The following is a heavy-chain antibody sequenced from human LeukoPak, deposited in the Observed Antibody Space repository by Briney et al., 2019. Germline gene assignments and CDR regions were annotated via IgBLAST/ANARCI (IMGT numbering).Heavy chain of an antibody. D-gene: IGHD6-19*01. Sequence: NPSDTLSLTCAVSGYSISSNNWWAWIRQPPGKGREWIGYIYYSGSTYYNPYNPSLTSRVTMSVDTSKNQFSLKLDSVTEKDTAMYYCARNQAVAANRGAFDIWGQGTMVTVSS. CDR3: ARNQAVAANRGAFDI. CDR1: GYSISSNNW. J-gene: IGHJ3*02. CDR2: IYYSGST. V-gene: IGHV4-28*01.